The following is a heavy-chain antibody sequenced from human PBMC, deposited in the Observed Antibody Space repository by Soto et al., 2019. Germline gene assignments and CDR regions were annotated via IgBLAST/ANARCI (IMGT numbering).Heavy chain of an antibody. D-gene: IGHD1-7*01. CDR3: ARADWNYRNFDY. J-gene: IGHJ4*02. CDR2: IYHSGST. V-gene: IGHV4-30-2*01. CDR1: GGSISSGGYS. Sequence: PSETLSLTCAVSGGSISSGGYSWSWIRQPPGKGLEWIGYIYHSGSTYYNPSLKSRVTISVDRSKNQFSLKLSSVTAADTAVYYCARADWNYRNFDYWGQGTLVTVSS.